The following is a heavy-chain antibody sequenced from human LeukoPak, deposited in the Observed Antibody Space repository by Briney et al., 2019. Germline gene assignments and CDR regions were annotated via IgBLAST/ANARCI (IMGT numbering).Heavy chain of an antibody. CDR1: GYSFTSYW. V-gene: IGHV5-51*01. J-gene: IGHJ4*02. D-gene: IGHD3-22*01. CDR2: IYPGDSDT. CDR3: AVAHDSSGYFAYDY. Sequence: LGXSLQISCQGSGYSFTSYWIGWVRQLPGKGLEWMGIIYPGDSDTRYSPSFQGQVTISADKSISTAYPQWSSLKASDTAMYYCAVAHDSSGYFAYDYWGQGTLVTVSS.